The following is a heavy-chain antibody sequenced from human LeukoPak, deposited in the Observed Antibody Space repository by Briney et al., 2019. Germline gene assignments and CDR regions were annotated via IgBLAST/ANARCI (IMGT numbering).Heavy chain of an antibody. D-gene: IGHD3-10*01. J-gene: IGHJ5*02. CDR3: ARAVMVRGVIQEYLSWFDP. V-gene: IGHV1-2*02. Sequence: ASVKVSCKASGYTFTGYYMHWVRHAPGQGLELMGWINPNSGGTNYAQKFQGRVTMTRDTSISTACMELSRLRSDDTAVYYCARAVMVRGVIQEYLSWFDPWGQGTLVTVSS. CDR1: GYTFTGYY. CDR2: INPNSGGT.